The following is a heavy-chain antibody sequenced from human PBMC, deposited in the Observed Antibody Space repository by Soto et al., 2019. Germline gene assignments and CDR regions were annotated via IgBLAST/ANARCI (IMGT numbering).Heavy chain of an antibody. Sequence: LSLTCTVSGGSISSSSYYWGWIRQPPGKGLEWIGSIYYSGSTYYNPSLKSRVTISVDTSKNQFSLKLSSVTAADTAVYYCAGMVRGPLDYWGQGTLVTVSS. J-gene: IGHJ4*02. CDR3: AGMVRGPLDY. D-gene: IGHD3-10*01. CDR2: IYYSGST. V-gene: IGHV4-39*01. CDR1: GGSISSSSYY.